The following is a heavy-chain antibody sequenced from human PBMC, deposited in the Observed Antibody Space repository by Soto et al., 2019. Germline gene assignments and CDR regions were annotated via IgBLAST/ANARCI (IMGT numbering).Heavy chain of an antibody. Sequence: GSLRLSCVTSRLTFSSYALNWVRQAPGKGLEWVSSISGSGDTTYYADSVKGRFTISRDNAKNTLYLQMASLRVEDTAVYYCARGDVGAFDLWGQGTMVTVSS. D-gene: IGHD1-26*01. CDR1: RLTFSSYA. CDR3: ARGDVGAFDL. V-gene: IGHV3-23*01. CDR2: ISGSGDTT. J-gene: IGHJ3*01.